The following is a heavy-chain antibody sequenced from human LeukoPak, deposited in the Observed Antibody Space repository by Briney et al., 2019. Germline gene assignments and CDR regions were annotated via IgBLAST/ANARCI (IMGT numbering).Heavy chain of an antibody. J-gene: IGHJ3*02. CDR1: SYTLTNYG. V-gene: IGHV1-18*01. CDR2: ISAYNGNT. CDR3: ARDQDPGAFDI. Sequence: ASVTVSCKGSSYTLTNYGISWVRQAPGQGLEWMGWISAYNGNTNYAQNLQGRVTMTTDTSTNTAYMELRSLRSDDTAVYYCARDQDPGAFDIWGQGTMVTVSS.